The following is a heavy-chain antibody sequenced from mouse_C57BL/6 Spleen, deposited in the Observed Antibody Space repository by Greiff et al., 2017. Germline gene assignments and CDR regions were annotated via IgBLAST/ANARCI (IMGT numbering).Heavy chain of an antibody. CDR2: ISYDGSN. J-gene: IGHJ1*03. CDR3: ARGLWYFDV. Sequence: EVKLMESGPGLVKPSQSLSLTCSVTGYSITSGYYWNWIRQFPGNKLEWVGYISYDGSNNYNPSLKNRISFTRDTSTNQVVLKLNSGTTGDTATYKCARGLWYFDVGGTGTRVTVSS. V-gene: IGHV3-6*01. CDR1: GYSITSGYY.